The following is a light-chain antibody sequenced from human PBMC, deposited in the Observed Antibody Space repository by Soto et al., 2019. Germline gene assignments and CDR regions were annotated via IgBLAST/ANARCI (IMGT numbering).Light chain of an antibody. CDR2: DAS. V-gene: IGKV3-11*01. J-gene: IGKJ1*01. CDR3: QQRSNWPVT. CDR1: QSFATT. Sequence: EIVLTQSPATLSLSPGEVTTLSCRASQSFATTLAWYQQNPGQPPRLLIYDASNRATGIPARFSGSGSGTDFTLIISSLEPEDFAVYYCQQRSNWPVTFGLGTKVEV.